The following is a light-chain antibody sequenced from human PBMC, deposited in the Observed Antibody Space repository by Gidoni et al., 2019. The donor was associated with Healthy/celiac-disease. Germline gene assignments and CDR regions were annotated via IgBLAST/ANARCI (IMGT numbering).Light chain of an antibody. Sequence: IQMTQSPSSVSASVGDRVTITFLASQGISSLLSWYQQKPGKAPNLLLYAASSLLSGFPSSFSGSGSGTDFTLTIISLQPEDFATYYCQQANSFPLTFGGGTKVEIK. V-gene: IGKV1-12*01. CDR2: AAS. CDR3: QQANSFPLT. J-gene: IGKJ4*01. CDR1: QGISSL.